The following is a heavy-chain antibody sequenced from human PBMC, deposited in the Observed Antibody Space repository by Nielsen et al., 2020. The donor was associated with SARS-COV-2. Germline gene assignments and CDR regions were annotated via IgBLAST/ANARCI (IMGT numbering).Heavy chain of an antibody. J-gene: IGHJ5*01. D-gene: IGHD1-1*01. V-gene: IGHV4-34*01. CDR1: GGSFSGYQ. CDR3: ARETASNWLDS. CDR2: INHRGIT. Sequence: SETLSLTCAVYGGSFSGYQWSWVRQSPGKGLEWIGQINHRGITKYNPSLKSRVTMSVDTAKNQFSLKLTSVTAADTAMYYCARETASNWLDSWGQGTLVTVSS.